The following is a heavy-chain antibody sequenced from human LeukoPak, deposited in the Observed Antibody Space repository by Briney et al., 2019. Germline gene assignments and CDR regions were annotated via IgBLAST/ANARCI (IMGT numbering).Heavy chain of an antibody. J-gene: IGHJ4*02. V-gene: IGHV4-59*01. CDR1: RGSIVGYF. CDR3: ARGNGWHDY. D-gene: IGHD6-19*01. CDR2: IRFSGAT. Sequence: SETLSLTCTVSRGSIVGYFWTWVRQPPGKGLECIGNIRFSGATSYNPSLESRVTTSVDSSMSQIFLNLRSVTTADTAVYYCARGNGWHDYWGQGTLVTVSS.